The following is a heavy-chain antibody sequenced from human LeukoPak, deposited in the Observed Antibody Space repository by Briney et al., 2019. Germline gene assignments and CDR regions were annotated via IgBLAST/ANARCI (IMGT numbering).Heavy chain of an antibody. J-gene: IGHJ6*02. CDR3: ARGIAYYDFWSGFPNYYGMDV. CDR2: INHSGST. V-gene: IGHV4-34*01. CDR1: GYSISSGYY. Sequence: SETLSLTCAVSGYSISSGYYWSWIRQPPGKGLEWIGEINHSGSTNYNPSLKSRVTISVDTSKNQFSLKLSSVTAADTAVYYCARGIAYYDFWSGFPNYYGMDVWGQGTTVTVSS. D-gene: IGHD3-3*01.